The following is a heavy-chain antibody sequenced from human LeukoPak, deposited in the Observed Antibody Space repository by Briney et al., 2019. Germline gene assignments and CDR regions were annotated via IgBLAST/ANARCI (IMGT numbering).Heavy chain of an antibody. CDR1: GASISMYH. J-gene: IGHJ4*02. CDR3: ARDARYYESSSYTFSYFDY. Sequence: SETLSLTCTVSGASISMYHWSWIRQTPGKGLEWIGYIYYSGSTNYNAPLTSRVPISVDTSRNQFSLTVNSVTAADTAVYFCARDARYYESSSYTFSYFDYWGQGILVTVSS. V-gene: IGHV4-59*01. D-gene: IGHD3-22*01. CDR2: IYYSGST.